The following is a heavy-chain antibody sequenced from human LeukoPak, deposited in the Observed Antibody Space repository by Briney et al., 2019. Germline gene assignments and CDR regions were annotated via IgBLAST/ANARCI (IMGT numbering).Heavy chain of an antibody. CDR3: AWGRFLEWLPDY. J-gene: IGHJ4*02. CDR1: GGTFSSYA. D-gene: IGHD3-3*01. Sequence: SVKVSCKASGGTFSSYAISWVRQAPGQGLEWMGGIIPIFGTANYAQKFQGRVTITADESTSTAYMELSSLRSEDTAAYYCAWGRFLEWLPDYWGQGTLVTVSS. CDR2: IIPIFGTA. V-gene: IGHV1-69*01.